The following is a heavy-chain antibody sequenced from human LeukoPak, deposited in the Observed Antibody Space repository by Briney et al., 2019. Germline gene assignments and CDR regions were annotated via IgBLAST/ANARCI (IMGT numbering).Heavy chain of an antibody. Sequence: SETLSLTCTVSGGSISSGGYYWSWIRQHPGKGLEWIGYIYYSGSTNYNPSLKSRVTISVDTSKNQFSLKLSSVTAADTAVYYCARHDSRDGYNSGPYGLGAFDYWGQGTLVTVSS. D-gene: IGHD5-24*01. CDR2: IYYSGST. CDR3: ARHDSRDGYNSGPYGLGAFDY. V-gene: IGHV4-61*08. J-gene: IGHJ4*02. CDR1: GGSISSGGYY.